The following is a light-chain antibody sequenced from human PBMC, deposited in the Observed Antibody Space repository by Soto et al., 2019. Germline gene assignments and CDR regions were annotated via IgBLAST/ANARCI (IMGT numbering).Light chain of an antibody. CDR3: HQRDRLPQT. Sequence: DIQLTQSPSSLSASVGDRVSITCRASRRISTSLNWYQQKPGKAPKLLIHGASTLQSGVPSRFSGTGSGTDFTLTISILQPEDFATYFCHQRDRLPQTFGQGTKLEIK. J-gene: IGKJ2*01. CDR1: RRISTS. V-gene: IGKV1-39*01. CDR2: GAS.